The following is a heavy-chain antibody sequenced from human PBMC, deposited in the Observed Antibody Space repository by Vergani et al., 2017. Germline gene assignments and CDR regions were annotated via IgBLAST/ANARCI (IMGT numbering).Heavy chain of an antibody. CDR3: AKDGSRYDILTGYYYYYYGMDV. Sequence: EVQLLESGGGLVQPGGSLRLSCAVSGFTFTNYGMNWVRQAPGKGLEWVSVVSGSGGATYYADSVKGRFTISRDNSKNTLYLQMNSLRAEDTAVYYCAKDGSRYDILTGYYYYYYGMDVWGQGTTVTVSS. CDR2: VSGSGGAT. CDR1: GFTFTNYG. J-gene: IGHJ6*02. D-gene: IGHD3-9*01. V-gene: IGHV3-23*01.